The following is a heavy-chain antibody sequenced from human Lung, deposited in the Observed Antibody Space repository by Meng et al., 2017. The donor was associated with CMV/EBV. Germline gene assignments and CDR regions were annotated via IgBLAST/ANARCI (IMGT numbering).Heavy chain of an antibody. V-gene: IGHV7-4-1*02. Sequence: QLPLVQACTELKRPGPSLKVSCRPSGYTFTSYAINWVRQAPGQGPDWMGWIDPNTGNPTYDQGFTGRFVFSLDTSVSTAYLQINSLRADDTAVYYCARDSPLDGYSLLDYWGQGTLVTVSS. CDR3: ARDSPLDGYSLLDY. CDR1: GYTFTSYA. CDR2: IDPNTGNP. J-gene: IGHJ4*02. D-gene: IGHD5-24*01.